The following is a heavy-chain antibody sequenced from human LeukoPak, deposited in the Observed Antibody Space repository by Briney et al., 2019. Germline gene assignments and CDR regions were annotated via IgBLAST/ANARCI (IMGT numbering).Heavy chain of an antibody. CDR2: IYYSGST. CDR1: GDSISSYY. D-gene: IGHD3-10*01. CDR3: AREIYGSGSYYPTSWFDP. Sequence: SETLSLTCTVSGDSISSYYWSWIRQPPGKGLEWIGYIYYSGSTNYNPSLKSRVTISVDTSKNQFSLKLSSVTAADTAVYYCAREIYGSGSYYPTSWFDPWGQGTLVTVSS. V-gene: IGHV4-59*12. J-gene: IGHJ5*02.